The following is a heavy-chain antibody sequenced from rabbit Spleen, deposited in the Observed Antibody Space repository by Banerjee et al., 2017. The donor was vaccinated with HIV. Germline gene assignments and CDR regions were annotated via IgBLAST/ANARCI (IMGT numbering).Heavy chain of an antibody. J-gene: IGHJ4*01. D-gene: IGHD1-1*01. Sequence: EQLEESGGGLVQPEGSLTLTCKASGVSLHDKDVMCWVRQAPGKGLEWIACINIVTGKSVYASWAKGRFTMSRTSSTTVTLQMTSLTAADTATYFCARDLVAVIGWNFNLWGQGTLFTVS. V-gene: IGHV1S45*01. CDR3: ARDLVAVIGWNFNL. CDR1: GVSLHDKDV. CDR2: INIVTGKS.